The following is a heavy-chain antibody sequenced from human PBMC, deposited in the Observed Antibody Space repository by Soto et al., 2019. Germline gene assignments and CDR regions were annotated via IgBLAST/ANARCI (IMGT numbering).Heavy chain of an antibody. V-gene: IGHV2-5*01. D-gene: IGHD6-13*01. J-gene: IGHJ5*02. Sequence: QITLKESGPTLVKPTQTLTLTCTFSGFSLSTSGVGVGWIRQPPGKALEWLALIYWNDDKRYSPSLKTRLTITKDTSKNQLVLTVTNMDPVDTATYYCAHSPKRYSSSCYLYIWFGPWGQRTLVTVSS. CDR3: AHSPKRYSSSCYLYIWFGP. CDR2: IYWNDDK. CDR1: GFSLSTSGVG.